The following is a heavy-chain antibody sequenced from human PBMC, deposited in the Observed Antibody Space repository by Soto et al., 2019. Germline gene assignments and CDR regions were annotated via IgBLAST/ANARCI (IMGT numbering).Heavy chain of an antibody. CDR3: ARDPLGGGAPSQKYQLQDY. Sequence: ASVKVSCKASGYTFTSYGISWVRQAPGQGLEWMGWISAYNGNTNYAQKLQGRVTMTTDTSTSTAYMELRSLRSDDTAVYYCARDPLGGGAPSQKYQLQDYWGQGTLVTVSS. V-gene: IGHV1-18*01. CDR2: ISAYNGNT. D-gene: IGHD2-2*01. CDR1: GYTFTSYG. J-gene: IGHJ4*02.